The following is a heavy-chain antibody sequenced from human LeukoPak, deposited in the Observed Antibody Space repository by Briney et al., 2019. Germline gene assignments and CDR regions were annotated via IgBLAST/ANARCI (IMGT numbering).Heavy chain of an antibody. J-gene: IGHJ4*02. Sequence: GGSLRLSCAVSGFTFSDYYMSWIRQPPGKGLEWVSYISSGGSTISNADSVKGRFTISRDTADHSPYLQMNRLRAEATAVHLCPRWAAAGGCFDYWGQGTLVTVSS. D-gene: IGHD6-13*01. CDR3: PRWAAAGGCFDY. V-gene: IGHV3-11*01. CDR1: GFTFSDYY. CDR2: ISSGGSTI.